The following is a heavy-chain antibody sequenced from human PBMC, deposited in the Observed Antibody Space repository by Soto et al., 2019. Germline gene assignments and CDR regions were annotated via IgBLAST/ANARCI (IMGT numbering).Heavy chain of an antibody. CDR2: IFPGDSDT. CDR3: VRPNFGALTPFDF. J-gene: IGHJ4*02. D-gene: IGHD3-16*01. Sequence: GESLKISCKAIGYTFTNYWIGWVRQTPGKGLEWMGIIFPGDSDTRYNPSFEGQVTVSADESISTAYLQWNTLKASDTAMYYCVRPNFGALTPFDFWGQGTLVTVSS. V-gene: IGHV5-51*01. CDR1: GYTFTNYW.